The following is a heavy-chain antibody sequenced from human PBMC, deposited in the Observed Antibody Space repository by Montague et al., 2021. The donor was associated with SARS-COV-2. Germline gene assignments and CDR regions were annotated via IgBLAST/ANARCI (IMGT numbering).Heavy chain of an antibody. D-gene: IGHD2-8*01. Sequence: TLSLTCSVSGGSISSGGYYWIWIRQHPGKGLEWIGYIYYSGSTNYNPSLKSRLTISVDTSKNQFSLKLSSVTAADTAVYYCARGEGVMVSVYGMDVWGQGTTVTVSS. J-gene: IGHJ6*02. CDR2: IYYSGST. CDR3: ARGEGVMVSVYGMDV. V-gene: IGHV4-31*03. CDR1: GGSISSGGYY.